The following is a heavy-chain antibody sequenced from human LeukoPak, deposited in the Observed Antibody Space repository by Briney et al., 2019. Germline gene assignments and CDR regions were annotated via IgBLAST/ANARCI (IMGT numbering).Heavy chain of an antibody. CDR2: ISYDGSNK. CDR1: GLTFSSHA. D-gene: IGHD3-22*01. J-gene: IGHJ4*02. CDR3: AKDRYYYDSSGYSYFDY. Sequence: GGSLRLSCAASGLTFSSHAMNWVRQAPGKGLEWVALISYDGSNKYYADSVKGRFTISRDNSKNTLYLQMSSLRAEDTAVYYCAKDRYYYDSSGYSYFDYWGQGTLVTVSS. V-gene: IGHV3-30*18.